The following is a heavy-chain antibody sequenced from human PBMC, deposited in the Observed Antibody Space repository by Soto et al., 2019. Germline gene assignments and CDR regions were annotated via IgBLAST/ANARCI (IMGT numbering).Heavy chain of an antibody. D-gene: IGHD2-2*02. CDR2: INAGNGNT. CDR1: GYTFTSYA. J-gene: IGHJ5*02. Sequence: QVQLVQSGAEVKKPGASVKVSCXASGYTFTSYAMHWVRQAPGQRLEWMGWINAGNGNTKYSQKFQGRVTITRDTSASTAYMELSSLRSEDTAVYYCARQTPYCSSTSCYSFNWFDPWGQGTLVTVSS. V-gene: IGHV1-3*01. CDR3: ARQTPYCSSTSCYSFNWFDP.